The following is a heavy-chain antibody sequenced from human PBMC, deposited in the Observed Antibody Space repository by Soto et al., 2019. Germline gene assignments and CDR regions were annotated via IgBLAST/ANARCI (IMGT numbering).Heavy chain of an antibody. D-gene: IGHD5-12*01. V-gene: IGHV3-30-3*01. Sequence: QVQLVESGGGVVQPGRSLRLSCAASGFTFSSYAMHWVRQAPGKGLEWVAVISYDGSNKYYADSVKGRFTISRDNSKNTLYLQMNSLRAEDTAVYYCAREERGDSGYDYDHDYYYGMDVWGQGTTVTVSS. CDR1: GFTFSSYA. CDR2: ISYDGSNK. CDR3: AREERGDSGYDYDHDYYYGMDV. J-gene: IGHJ6*02.